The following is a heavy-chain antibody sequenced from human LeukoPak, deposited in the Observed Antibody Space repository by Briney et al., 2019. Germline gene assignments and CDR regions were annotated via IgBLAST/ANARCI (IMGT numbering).Heavy chain of an antibody. CDR2: IYYSGST. Sequence: TSSETLSLTCTVSGGSISSYYWSWIRQPPGKGLEWIGYIYYSGSTYYNPSLKSRVTISVDTSKNQFSLKLSSVTAADTAVYYCARTYGSSGLGYFDLWGRGTLVTVSS. V-gene: IGHV4-59*01. D-gene: IGHD6-13*01. J-gene: IGHJ2*01. CDR1: GGSISSYY. CDR3: ARTYGSSGLGYFDL.